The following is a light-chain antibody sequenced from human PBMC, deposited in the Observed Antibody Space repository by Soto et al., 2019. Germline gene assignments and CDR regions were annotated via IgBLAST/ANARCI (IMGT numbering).Light chain of an antibody. V-gene: IGKV1-5*01. CDR2: DAS. J-gene: IGKJ2*01. Sequence: DIQMTQSPSTLSASVGDRVTITCRASQSISSWLAWYQQKPGKAPKLLIYDASSLESGVPSRFSGSGSGTEFTLTISSLQPDDFATYYCQQYNSYSKYTFGQGPKVDSK. CDR3: QQYNSYSKYT. CDR1: QSISSW.